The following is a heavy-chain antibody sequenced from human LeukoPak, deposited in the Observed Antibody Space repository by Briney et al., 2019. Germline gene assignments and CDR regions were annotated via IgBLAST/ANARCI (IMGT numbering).Heavy chain of an antibody. CDR2: IKQDGSEK. D-gene: IGHD5-24*01. V-gene: IGHV3-7*01. CDR3: ARRDGYNHAGTWFDP. Sequence: GGSLRLSCAASGFTFSSYWMSWVRQAPGKGLEWVANIKQDGSEKYYVDSVKGRFTISRDNAKNSLYLQMNSLRAEDTAVYYCARRDGYNHAGTWFDPWGQGTLVTVSS. CDR1: GFTFSSYW. J-gene: IGHJ5*02.